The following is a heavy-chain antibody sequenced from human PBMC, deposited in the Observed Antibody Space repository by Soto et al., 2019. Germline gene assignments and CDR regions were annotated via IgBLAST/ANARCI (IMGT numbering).Heavy chain of an antibody. CDR1: GGSISSYY. CDR2: INYSGST. J-gene: IGHJ1*01. CDR3: AWVRGSNYGEGFVVH. Sequence: PSETLSLTCTVSGGSISSYYWSWIRQPPGKGLEWIGYINYSGSTNYNPSLKSRVTISVDTSKNQFSLKLSSVTTADTAVYYCAWVRGSNYGEGFVVHWGQGTLLTVSS. D-gene: IGHD5-18*01. V-gene: IGHV4-59*01.